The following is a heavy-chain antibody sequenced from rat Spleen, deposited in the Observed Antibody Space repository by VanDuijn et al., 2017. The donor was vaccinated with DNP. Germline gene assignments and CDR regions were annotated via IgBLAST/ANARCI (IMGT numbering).Heavy chain of an antibody. Sequence: EVQLQESGPGLVKPSQSLSLTCSVTGYSITSSYRWNWIRKFPGNKLEWMGYINSAGSTNYNPSLKSRISITRDTSKNQFFLQVNSVNTEDTATYYCASYYYDGYYAMDAWGQGTSVTVSS. J-gene: IGHJ4*01. D-gene: IGHD1-12*02. V-gene: IGHV3-3*01. CDR1: GYSITSSYR. CDR2: INSAGST. CDR3: ASYYYDGYYAMDA.